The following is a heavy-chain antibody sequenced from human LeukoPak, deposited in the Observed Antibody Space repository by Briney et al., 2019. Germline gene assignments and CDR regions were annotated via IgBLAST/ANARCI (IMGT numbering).Heavy chain of an antibody. J-gene: IGHJ4*02. CDR1: GFTFSNAW. V-gene: IGHV3-15*01. Sequence: GGSLRLSCAASGFTFSNAWMSWVRQAPGKGLEWVGRIKSKTDGGTTDYAAPVKGRFTISRDDSKNTLYLQMNSLKTEDTAVYYCTTAPDYYDSSGNSDYWGQGTLVTVSS. D-gene: IGHD3-22*01. CDR3: TTAPDYYDSSGNSDY. CDR2: IKSKTDGGTT.